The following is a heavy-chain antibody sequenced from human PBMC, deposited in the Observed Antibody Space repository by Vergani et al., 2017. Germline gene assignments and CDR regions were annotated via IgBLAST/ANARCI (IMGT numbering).Heavy chain of an antibody. J-gene: IGHJ4*02. D-gene: IGHD3-10*01. V-gene: IGHV4-59*01. Sequence: QVQLQESGPGLVKPSETLSLTCTVSGGSLSSYYWSWIRQPPGKGLEWIGYIYYSGSTNYNPSLKSRVTISVDTSKNQFSLKLSSVTAADTAVYYCARGAYGSGSYYNRNPLPFDYWGQGTLVTVSS. CDR3: ARGAYGSGSYYNRNPLPFDY. CDR1: GGSLSSYY. CDR2: IYYSGST.